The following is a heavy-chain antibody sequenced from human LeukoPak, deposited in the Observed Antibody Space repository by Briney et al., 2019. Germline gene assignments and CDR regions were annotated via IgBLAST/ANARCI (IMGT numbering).Heavy chain of an antibody. V-gene: IGHV3-33*06. J-gene: IGHJ4*02. CDR3: AKDLGVEVAGVFDY. CDR2: IWYDGSNK. CDR1: GFTFSNAW. Sequence: GGSLRLSCAASGFTFSNAWMSWVRQAPGKGLEWVAVIWYDGSNKYYADSVKGRFTISRDSSKSTLYLHMHSLRAEDMAVYYCAKDLGVEVAGVFDYWGQGTLVTVSS. D-gene: IGHD6-19*01.